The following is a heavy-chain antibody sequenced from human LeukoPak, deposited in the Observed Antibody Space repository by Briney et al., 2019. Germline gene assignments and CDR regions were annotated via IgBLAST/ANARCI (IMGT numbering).Heavy chain of an antibody. CDR1: GFTFSSYS. CDR2: ISSSSSYI. CDR3: ARPLKSLSSPSCPVV. Sequence: GGSLRLSCAASGFTFSSYSMNWVRQAPGKGLEWVSSISSSSSYIYYADSAKGRFTISRDNAKNSLYLQMNSLRAEDTAVYYCARPLKSLSSPSCPVVWGQGTLVTVSS. V-gene: IGHV3-21*01. J-gene: IGHJ4*02. D-gene: IGHD2-2*01.